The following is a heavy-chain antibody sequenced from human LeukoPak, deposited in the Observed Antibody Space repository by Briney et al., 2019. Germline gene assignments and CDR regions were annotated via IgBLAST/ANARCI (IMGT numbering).Heavy chain of an antibody. Sequence: GGSLRLSCAASGFTFSSYGMSWVRQAPGKGLEWVSAISGSGGSTYYADSVKGRFTISRDNSKNTLYLQMNSLRAEDTAVYYCAKDMVWVGELIFDYWGQGTLVTVSS. CDR1: GFTFSSYG. CDR2: ISGSGGST. CDR3: AKDMVWVGELIFDY. D-gene: IGHD3-10*01. J-gene: IGHJ4*02. V-gene: IGHV3-23*01.